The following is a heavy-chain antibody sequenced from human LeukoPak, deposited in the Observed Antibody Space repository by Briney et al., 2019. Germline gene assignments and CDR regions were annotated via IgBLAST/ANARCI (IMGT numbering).Heavy chain of an antibody. V-gene: IGHV1-2*02. CDR1: GYTFTSYY. D-gene: IGHD6-13*01. CDR3: ARGAADDYYYYMDV. Sequence: ASVKVSCKASGYTFTSYYMHWVRQAPGQGLEWMGWINPNSGGTNYAQKFQGRVTMTRDTSISTAYMELSRLRSDDTAVYYCARGAADDYYYYMDVWGKGTTVTVSS. J-gene: IGHJ6*03. CDR2: INPNSGGT.